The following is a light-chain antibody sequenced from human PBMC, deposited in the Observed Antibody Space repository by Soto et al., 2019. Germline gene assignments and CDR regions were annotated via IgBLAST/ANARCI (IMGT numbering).Light chain of an antibody. CDR3: SSYAGINNV. V-gene: IGLV2-8*01. Sequence: QSALTQPPSASGSPGQSVTNSCTGTSSDVGGCNYVSWYQQHPGKAPKLMIYEVSKRPSGVPDRFSGSKSGNTASLTVSGLQADDEADYYCSSYAGINNVFGTGTKVTVL. CDR1: SSDVGGCNY. J-gene: IGLJ1*01. CDR2: EVS.